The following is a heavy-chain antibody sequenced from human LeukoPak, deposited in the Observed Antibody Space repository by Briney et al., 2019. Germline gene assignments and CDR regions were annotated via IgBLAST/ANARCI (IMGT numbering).Heavy chain of an antibody. CDR2: ISYDGSNK. J-gene: IGHJ4*02. CDR3: AKDLSSSWFFDY. CDR1: GFTFSRYG. V-gene: IGHV3-30*18. Sequence: QPGRSLRLSCAASGFTFSRYGMHWVRQAPGKGLEWVAFISYDGSNKNYADSVKGRFTISRDNSKNTLYLQMNSLRAEDTAVYYCAKDLSSSWFFDYWGQGTLVTVSS. D-gene: IGHD6-13*01.